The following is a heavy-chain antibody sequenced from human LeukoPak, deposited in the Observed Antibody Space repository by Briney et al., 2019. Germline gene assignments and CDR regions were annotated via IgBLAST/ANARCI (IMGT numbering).Heavy chain of an antibody. CDR2: ISSSGSTI. D-gene: IGHD3-16*01. V-gene: IGHV3-11*04. Sequence: GGSLRLSCAASGFTFSDYYMSWLRQAPGKGLEWVSYISSSGSTIYYTDSVKGRFTISRDNAKNSLFLQMNSLRAEDTAVYYCARSETMITFGGVTNFDYWGQGTLVTVSS. CDR1: GFTFSDYY. J-gene: IGHJ4*02. CDR3: ARSETMITFGGVTNFDY.